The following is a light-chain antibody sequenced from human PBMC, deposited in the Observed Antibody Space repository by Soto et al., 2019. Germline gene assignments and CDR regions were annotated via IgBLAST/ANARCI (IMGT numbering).Light chain of an antibody. Sequence: AIQVTQSPSSLSASVGYRVTVTCRASQYINSALAWYQQKPGNAPKLLISYASSLQSGVPSRFSGSGSGTDFTLTISSLQPEDFPTYYCKHSNSYPLTFGGGTKVEIK. CDR3: KHSNSYPLT. CDR1: QYINSA. CDR2: YAS. V-gene: IGKV1-13*02. J-gene: IGKJ4*01.